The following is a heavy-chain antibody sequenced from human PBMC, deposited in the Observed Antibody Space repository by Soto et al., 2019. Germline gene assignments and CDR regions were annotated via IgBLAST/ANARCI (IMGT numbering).Heavy chain of an antibody. CDR1: GFSFSSYS. D-gene: IGHD6-19*01. CDR3: ARTRGWYVYYYGMDV. V-gene: IGHV3-21*01. J-gene: IGHJ6*02. Sequence: XVCLRLSCAACGFSFSSYSMNWVRQAPGKGLEWVSSISSSSSYIYYADSVKGRFTISRDNAKNSLYLQMNSLRAEDTAVYYCARTRGWYVYYYGMDVWAQGTTVTVSS. CDR2: ISSSSSYI.